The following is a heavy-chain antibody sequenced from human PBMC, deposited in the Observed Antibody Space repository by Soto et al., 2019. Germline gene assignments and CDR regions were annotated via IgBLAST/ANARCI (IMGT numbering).Heavy chain of an antibody. CDR1: GYTFTSYG. V-gene: IGHV1-18*01. D-gene: IGHD3-22*01. CDR3: AREGAYYDSSGYDDY. J-gene: IGHJ4*02. Sequence: GASVKASCKASGYTFTSYGISWVRQAPGQGLEWMGWISAYNGNTNYAQKLQGRVTMTTDTSTSTAYMELRSLRSDDTAVYYCAREGAYYDSSGYDDYWGQGTLVTVSS. CDR2: ISAYNGNT.